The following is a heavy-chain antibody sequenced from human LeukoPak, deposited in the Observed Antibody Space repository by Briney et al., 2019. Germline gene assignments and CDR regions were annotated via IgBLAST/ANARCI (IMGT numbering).Heavy chain of an antibody. CDR3: APKPWLASPADS. D-gene: IGHD6-19*01. Sequence: GGSLRLSCAASGFTFSKYWMLWVRQAPGKGLESVSRINTDGTVTTYADSVKGRFTVSRDNADNTMFLQMNSVRDEDTAVYYCAPKPWLASPADSWGPGTPVTVSS. J-gene: IGHJ4*02. CDR2: INTDGTVT. V-gene: IGHV3-74*01. CDR1: GFTFSKYW.